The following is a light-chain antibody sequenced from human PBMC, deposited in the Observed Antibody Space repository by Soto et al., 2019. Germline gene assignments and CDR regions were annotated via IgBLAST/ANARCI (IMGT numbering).Light chain of an antibody. CDR3: QQHSNWPRLT. Sequence: EIVLTQSPGTLSLSPGERATLSCSATQSVSNNYLAWYQQKPGQAPRLLIYDASNRATGIPARFSGSGSGTDFTLTISSLEPEDFAVYYCQQHSNWPRLTFGGGTQVEIK. CDR1: QSVSNNY. CDR2: DAS. J-gene: IGKJ4*01. V-gene: IGKV3-11*01.